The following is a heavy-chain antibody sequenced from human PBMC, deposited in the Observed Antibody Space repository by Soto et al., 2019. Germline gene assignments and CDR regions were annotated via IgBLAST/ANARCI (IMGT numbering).Heavy chain of an antibody. V-gene: IGHV3-33*01. CDR2: IWYDGSDK. CDR1: GFTFSTYG. CDR3: VRVYDSSGYGIFFDY. J-gene: IGHJ4*02. D-gene: IGHD3-22*01. Sequence: QVLLVESGGDVVQPGRSLRLSCAPSGFTFSTYGMHWVRQAPGKGLEWVAVIWYDGSDKYYADSVKGRFTISRHNSKNMLYLQMNSLRAEDTAVYYCVRVYDSSGYGIFFDYWGQGTLVTVSS.